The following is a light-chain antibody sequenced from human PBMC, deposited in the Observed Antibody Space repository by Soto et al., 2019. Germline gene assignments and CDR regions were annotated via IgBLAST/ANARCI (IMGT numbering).Light chain of an antibody. Sequence: DIPMTQSPSSLSASVGDRVTITCRASQSISIWLAWYQQRPGKAPKLLIFDVSTLASGVPSRFSGSRSGTEFTLTISSLQPDDSATYYCQQYDSYSYSPLTFGGGTRVEIK. CDR3: QQYDSYSYSPLT. CDR2: DVS. J-gene: IGKJ4*01. V-gene: IGKV1-5*01. CDR1: QSISIW.